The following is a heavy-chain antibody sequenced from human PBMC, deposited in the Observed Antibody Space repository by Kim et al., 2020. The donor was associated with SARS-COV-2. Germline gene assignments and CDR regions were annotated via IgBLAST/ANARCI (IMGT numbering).Heavy chain of an antibody. D-gene: IGHD1-26*01. CDR3: ASGEVGATSYYYGMDV. CDR1: GFTFSNYA. J-gene: IGHJ6*02. V-gene: IGHV3-23*01. Sequence: GGSLRLSCAASGFTFSNYAMSWVRQAPGKGLEWVSAISGSGGSTYYADSVKDRFTISRDNSKNTLYLQMNSLRAEDTAVYYCASGEVGATSYYYGMDVWGQGTTVTVSS. CDR2: ISGSGGST.